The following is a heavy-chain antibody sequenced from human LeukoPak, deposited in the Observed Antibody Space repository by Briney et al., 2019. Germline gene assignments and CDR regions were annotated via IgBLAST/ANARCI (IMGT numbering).Heavy chain of an antibody. D-gene: IGHD3-16*01. CDR2: IYSGGST. Sequence: GGSLRLSCAASGFTVSSNYMSWVRQAPGKGLEWVSVIYSGGSTYYADSVKGRFTISRDNSKNTLYLQMNSLRAEDTAVYYCARADDSEEGFDYWGQGTLVTVSS. CDR3: ARADDSEEGFDY. J-gene: IGHJ4*02. CDR1: GFTVSSNY. V-gene: IGHV3-53*01.